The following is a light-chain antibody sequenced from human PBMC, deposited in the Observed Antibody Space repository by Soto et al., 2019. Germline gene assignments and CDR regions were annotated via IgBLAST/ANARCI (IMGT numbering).Light chain of an antibody. V-gene: IGLV2-11*01. CDR3: YSYAGSFTWV. CDR2: EVS. CDR1: SNDVGGNNF. J-gene: IGLJ3*02. Sequence: QSALTQPRSVSGSPGQSGTISCTGTSNDVGGNNFVSWYQQLPGKAPKLMISEVSNRPSGVSNRFSVSKSGNTASLTISGLQADDEGDYYCYSYAGSFTWVFGGGTKLAVL.